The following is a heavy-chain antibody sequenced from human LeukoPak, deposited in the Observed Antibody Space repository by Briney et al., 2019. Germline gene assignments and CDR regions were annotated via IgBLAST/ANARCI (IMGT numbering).Heavy chain of an antibody. V-gene: IGHV3-74*01. D-gene: IGHD1-14*01. J-gene: IGHJ4*02. CDR1: GFTFSTYW. CDR2: INTDGSLI. Sequence: GGSLRLSCAVSGFTFSTYWMHWVRQAPGKGLVWVSRINTDGSLINYADSVKGRFTMSRDNSKNTLYLQMNSLRAEDTAVYYCARNHGPFDYWGQGTLVTVSS. CDR3: ARNHGPFDY.